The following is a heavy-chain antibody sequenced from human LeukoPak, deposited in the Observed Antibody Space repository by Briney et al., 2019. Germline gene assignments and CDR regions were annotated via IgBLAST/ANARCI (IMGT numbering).Heavy chain of an antibody. D-gene: IGHD3-22*01. CDR2: MNSNTGNT. V-gene: IGHV1-8*01. Sequence: ASVKVSCKASGFTLTNFDIHWVRQATGQGLEWMGWMNSNTGNTGYAQEFQGRVTMTRDTSIGTAYMELTNLRSEDTAVYYCARGRRGSSGPWSWYLDLWGSGTLVTASS. CDR3: ARGRRGSSGPWSWYLDL. CDR1: GFTLTNFD. J-gene: IGHJ2*01.